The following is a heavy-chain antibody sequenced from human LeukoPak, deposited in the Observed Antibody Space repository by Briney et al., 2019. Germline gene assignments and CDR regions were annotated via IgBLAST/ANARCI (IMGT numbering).Heavy chain of an antibody. Sequence: QTGGSLRLSCAVSGFSVTNNYMSWVRQAPGKGLEWVSVFYVGGATYYADSVKGRFTISRDNSENTLYLQMNSLRAEDTAVYFCARASTTVPNLLDNWGQGTLVTVSS. V-gene: IGHV3-53*01. CDR2: FYVGGAT. CDR3: ARASTTVPNLLDN. J-gene: IGHJ4*02. D-gene: IGHD4-17*01. CDR1: GFSVTNNY.